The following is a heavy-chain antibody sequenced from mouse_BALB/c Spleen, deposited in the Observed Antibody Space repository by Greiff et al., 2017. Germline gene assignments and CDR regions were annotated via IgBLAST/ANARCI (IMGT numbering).Heavy chain of an antibody. V-gene: IGHV1-14*01. J-gene: IGHJ1*01. Sequence: EVQLVESGPELVKPGASVKMSCKASGYTFTSYVMHWVKQKPGQGLEWIGYINPYNDGTKYNEKFKGKATLTSDKSSSTAYMELSSLTSEDSAVYYCARPGYGSSSYWYFDVWGAGTTVTVSS. D-gene: IGHD1-1*01. CDR2: INPYNDGT. CDR3: ARPGYGSSSYWYFDV. CDR1: GYTFTSYV.